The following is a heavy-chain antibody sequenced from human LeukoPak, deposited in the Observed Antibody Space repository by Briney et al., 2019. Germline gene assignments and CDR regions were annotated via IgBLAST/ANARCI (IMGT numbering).Heavy chain of an antibody. V-gene: IGHV4-39*01. CDR2: IYYSGST. Sequence: SETLSLTCTVSGGSISSSSYYWGWLRQPRGKGLEWIGSIYYSGSTYYNPSLKSRVTISVDTSKNQFSLKLSSVTAADTAVYYCARTNDYGDYGGFDPWGQGTLVTVSS. CDR1: GGSISSSSYY. J-gene: IGHJ5*02. D-gene: IGHD4-17*01. CDR3: ARTNDYGDYGGFDP.